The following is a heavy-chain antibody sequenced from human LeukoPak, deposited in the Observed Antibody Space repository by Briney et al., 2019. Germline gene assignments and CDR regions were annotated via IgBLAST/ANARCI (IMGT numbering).Heavy chain of an antibody. CDR1: GFTVADYA. Sequence: PGRSLRLSCAASGFTVADYAVHWVRQAPGRGLEWVSGISWNSGSIGYADSAKGRFTISRDNAKNSLYLQMNSLRAEDTALYYCAKDKSSGYHDAFDIWGQGTMVTVSS. D-gene: IGHD3-22*01. CDR3: AKDKSSGYHDAFDI. J-gene: IGHJ3*02. CDR2: ISWNSGSI. V-gene: IGHV3-9*01.